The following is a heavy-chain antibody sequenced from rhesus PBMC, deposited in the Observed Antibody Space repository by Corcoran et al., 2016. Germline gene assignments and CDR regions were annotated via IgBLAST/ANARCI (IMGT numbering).Heavy chain of an antibody. D-gene: IGHD5-36*02. CDR3: ARRLATVTLSYFDY. CDR1: GGSISSSNW. V-gene: IGHV4S7*01. Sequence: QVQLQESGPGLVKPSETLSLTCAVSGGSISSSNWWSWIRQSPGKGLEWIGYIYGCSGGTSYNPSLKSRVTISTDTSKNQFSLKLSSVTAADTAVYYCARRLATVTLSYFDYWGQGVLVTVSS. CDR2: IYGCSGGT. J-gene: IGHJ4*01.